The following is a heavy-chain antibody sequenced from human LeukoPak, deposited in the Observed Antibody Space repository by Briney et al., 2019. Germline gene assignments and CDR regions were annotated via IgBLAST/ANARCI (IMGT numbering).Heavy chain of an antibody. CDR3: ARWVCSSTSCYYFDY. D-gene: IGHD2-2*01. CDR1: GFTFSSYT. V-gene: IGHV3-21*01. Sequence: GGSLRLSCAASGFTFSSYTMTWVRQAPGKGLEWVSSISNRSTYIYYADSVKGRFTISRDNVQNSLFLQMNSLRAEDTSVYYCARWVCSSTSCYYFDYWGQGTLVIVSS. CDR2: ISNRSTYI. J-gene: IGHJ4*02.